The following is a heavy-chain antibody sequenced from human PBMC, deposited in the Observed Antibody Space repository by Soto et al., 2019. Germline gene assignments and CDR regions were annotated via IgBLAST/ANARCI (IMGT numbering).Heavy chain of an antibody. V-gene: IGHV3-11*01. CDR3: ARDLGGYCSGGSCYGHYYYYYGMDV. CDR2: ISSSGSTI. Sequence: ESGGGLVKPGGSLRLSCAASGFTFSDYYMSWIRQAPGKGLEWVSYISSSGSTIYYADSVKGRFTISRDNAKNSLYLQMNSLRAEDTAVYYCARDLGGYCSGGSCYGHYYYYYGMDVWGQGTTVTVSS. CDR1: GFTFSDYY. D-gene: IGHD2-15*01. J-gene: IGHJ6*02.